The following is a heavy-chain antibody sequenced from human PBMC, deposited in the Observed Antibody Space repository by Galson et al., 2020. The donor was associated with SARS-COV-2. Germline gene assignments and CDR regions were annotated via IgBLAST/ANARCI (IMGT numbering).Heavy chain of an antibody. CDR2: IYHSGST. V-gene: IGHV4-30-2*01. J-gene: IGHJ4*02. Sequence: SETLSHTCAVSGGSISSGGYSWSWIRQPPGKGLEWIGYIYHSGSTYYNPSLKSRVTISVDRSKNQFSLKLSSVTAADTAVYYCARGAGSGSYIPFDYWGQGTLVTVSS. CDR3: ARGAGSGSYIPFDY. D-gene: IGHD3-10*01. CDR1: GGSISSGGYS.